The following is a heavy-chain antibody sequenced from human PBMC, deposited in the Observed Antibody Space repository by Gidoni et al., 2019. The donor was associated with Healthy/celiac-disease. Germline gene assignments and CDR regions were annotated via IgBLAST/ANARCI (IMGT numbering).Heavy chain of an antibody. D-gene: IGHD3-3*01. Sequence: EVQLLESGGGLVQPGGSLRLSCAASGFTFSSYAISWVRPAPWKGLGLVPAFRGWCCSTFYADSLEGRFTISQDNSKNTLYLQMNSLRAEDTAVYFFATVLRFLELHGSSDFLGQGTLVTVSS. CDR3: ATVLRFLELHGSSDF. J-gene: IGHJ4*02. CDR2: FRGWCCST. CDR1: GFTFSSYA. V-gene: IGHV3-23*01.